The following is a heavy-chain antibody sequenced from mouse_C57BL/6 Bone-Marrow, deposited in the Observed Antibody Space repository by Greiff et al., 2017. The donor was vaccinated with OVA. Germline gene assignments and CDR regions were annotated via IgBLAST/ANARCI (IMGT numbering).Heavy chain of an antibody. V-gene: IGHV14-2*01. D-gene: IGHD2-1*01. J-gene: IGHJ3*01. CDR2: IDPEDGET. CDR1: GFNIKDYY. CDR3: DKEGNCFAWFAY. Sequence: EVKLMESGAELVKPGASVKLSCTASGFNIKDYYMHWVKQRTEQGLEWIGRIDPEDGETKYAPKFQGKATITADTSSNTAYLQLSSLTSEDTAVYYCDKEGNCFAWFAYWGQGTLVTVSA.